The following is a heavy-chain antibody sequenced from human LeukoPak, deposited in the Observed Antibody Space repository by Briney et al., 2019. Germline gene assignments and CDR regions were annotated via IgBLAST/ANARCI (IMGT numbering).Heavy chain of an antibody. CDR1: GFTFSSYG. Sequence: GGSLRLSCAASGFTFSSYGMHWVRQAPGKGLEWVSVIYSGGSTYYADSVKGRFTISRHNSKNSLYLQMNSLRAEDTAVYYCARDHGYFDYCGQGTLFTVSS. CDR3: ARDHGYFDY. V-gene: IGHV3-66*01. J-gene: IGHJ4*02. CDR2: IYSGGST.